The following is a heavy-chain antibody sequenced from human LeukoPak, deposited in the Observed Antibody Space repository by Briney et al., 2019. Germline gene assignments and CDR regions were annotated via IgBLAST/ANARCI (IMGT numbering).Heavy chain of an antibody. Sequence: SETLSLTCGVYGGSFNAYYWSWIRQPPGKGLEWIGEINHSGSTNYNPSLKSRVTISVDTSKNQFSLKLSSVTAADTAVYYCARGMSSGSLDYWGQGTLVTVSS. J-gene: IGHJ4*02. D-gene: IGHD3-22*01. V-gene: IGHV4-34*01. CDR2: INHSGST. CDR3: ARGMSSGSLDY. CDR1: GGSFNAYY.